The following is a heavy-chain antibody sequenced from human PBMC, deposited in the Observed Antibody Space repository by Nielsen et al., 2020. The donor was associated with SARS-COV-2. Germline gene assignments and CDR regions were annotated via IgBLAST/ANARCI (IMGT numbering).Heavy chain of an antibody. J-gene: IGHJ4*02. CDR2: IYYSGST. CDR1: GGSISSSSHY. CDR3: ARGSITMIVVVNEYYFDY. D-gene: IGHD3-22*01. Sequence: SETLSLTCTVSGGSISSSSHYWGWIRQPPGKGLEWIGSIYYSGSTYYNPSLKSRVTISVDTSKNQFSLKLSSVTAADTAVYYCARGSITMIVVVNEYYFDYWGQGTLVTVSS. V-gene: IGHV4-39*07.